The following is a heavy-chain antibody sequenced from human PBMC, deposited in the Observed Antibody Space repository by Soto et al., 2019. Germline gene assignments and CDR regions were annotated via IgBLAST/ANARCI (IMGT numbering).Heavy chain of an antibody. J-gene: IGHJ6*03. V-gene: IGHV4-59*01. CDR1: GGSICRCY. CDR2: VYNSGST. D-gene: IGHD2-2*01. Sequence: SVPLSHTCTVWGGSICRCYWSWFRKPPGKGLEWIGEVYNSGSTNYNPSLKNRVTISADTSKNHLSLSLSSVTAADTAVYFCAREMGYCTTTSCHAGPLYYYLDVWCKGTTVTVSS. CDR3: AREMGYCTTTSCHAGPLYYYLDV.